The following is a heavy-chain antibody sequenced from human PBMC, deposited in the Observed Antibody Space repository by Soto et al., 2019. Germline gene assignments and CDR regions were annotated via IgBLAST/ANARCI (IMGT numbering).Heavy chain of an antibody. D-gene: IGHD2-21*02. CDR1: GYSFTSYW. V-gene: IGHV5-10-1*01. CDR2: IDPSDSYT. Sequence: GESLKISCKGSGYSFTSYWISWVRQMPGRGLEWMGRIDPSDSYTNYSPSFQGHVTISADKSISTAYLQWSSLKASDTAMYYCARRPGYCGGDCPNYYYYGMDVWGQGTTVTVSS. J-gene: IGHJ6*01. CDR3: ARRPGYCGGDCPNYYYYGMDV.